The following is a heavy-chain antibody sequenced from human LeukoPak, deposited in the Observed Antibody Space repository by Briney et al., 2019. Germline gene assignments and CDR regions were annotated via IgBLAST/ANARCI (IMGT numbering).Heavy chain of an antibody. V-gene: IGHV3-9*01. CDR1: GFTFDDYA. J-gene: IGHJ4*02. Sequence: PGGSLRLSCAASGFTFDDYAMHWVRQAPGKGLEWVSGISWNSGSIGYADSVKGRFTISRDNAKNSLYLQMNSLRAEDTALNYCAKDFNYDSSGGLDYWGQGTLVTVSS. CDR2: ISWNSGSI. D-gene: IGHD3-22*01. CDR3: AKDFNYDSSGGLDY.